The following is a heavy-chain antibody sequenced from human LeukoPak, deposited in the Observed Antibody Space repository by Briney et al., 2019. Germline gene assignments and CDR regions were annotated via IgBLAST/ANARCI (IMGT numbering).Heavy chain of an antibody. J-gene: IGHJ4*02. CDR2: INPSGGST. CDR3: ARGDSSSWYSREEPSGEYFDY. V-gene: IGHV1-46*01. D-gene: IGHD6-13*01. CDR1: GYTFTGYY. Sequence: GASVKVSCKASGYTFTGYYMHWVRQAPGQGLEWMGIINPSGGSTSYAQKFQGRVTMTRDTSTSTVYMELSSLRSEDTAVYYCARGDSSSWYSREEPSGEYFDYWGQGTLVTVSS.